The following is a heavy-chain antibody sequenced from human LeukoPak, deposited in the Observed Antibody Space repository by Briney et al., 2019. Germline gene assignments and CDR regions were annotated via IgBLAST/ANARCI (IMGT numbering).Heavy chain of an antibody. V-gene: IGHV4-34*01. Sequence: SETLSLTCAVYGGSFSGYYWSWIRQPPGKGLEWIGEINHSGSTNYNPSLKSRVTISVDTSKNQFSLKLSSVTAADTAMYYCARVLWFGELHDAFDIWGQGTMVTVSS. J-gene: IGHJ3*02. CDR3: ARVLWFGELHDAFDI. CDR2: INHSGST. CDR1: GGSFSGYY. D-gene: IGHD3-10*01.